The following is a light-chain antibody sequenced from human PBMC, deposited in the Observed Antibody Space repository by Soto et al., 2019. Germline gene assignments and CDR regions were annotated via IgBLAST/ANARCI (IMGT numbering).Light chain of an antibody. CDR3: QQYNSDSGT. CDR1: QSICSW. V-gene: IGKV1-5*01. CDR2: DAS. J-gene: IGKJ1*01. Sequence: DIQMTQSPSTLSASVGDRVTITCRASQSICSWLAWYQQKPGQAPKLLIYDASSLERGVPSRFSGSGSGTEFTLTISGLLPDDFATYYCQQYNSDSGTFGQGTKVEIK.